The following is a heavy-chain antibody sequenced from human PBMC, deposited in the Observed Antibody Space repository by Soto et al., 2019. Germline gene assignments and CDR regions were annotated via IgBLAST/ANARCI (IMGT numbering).Heavy chain of an antibody. D-gene: IGHD3-3*01. CDR3: ARAYYDFWSGYYRGSGYYYGMDV. J-gene: IGHJ6*02. CDR2: INTNTGNP. Sequence: QVQLVQSGSELKKPGASVKVSCKASGYTFTSYAMNWVRQAPGQGLEWMGWINTNTGNPTYAQGFTGRFVFSLDTTVSTAYLQIGSLKAEDTAVYYCARAYYDFWSGYYRGSGYYYGMDVWGQGTTVTVSS. V-gene: IGHV7-4-1*01. CDR1: GYTFTSYA.